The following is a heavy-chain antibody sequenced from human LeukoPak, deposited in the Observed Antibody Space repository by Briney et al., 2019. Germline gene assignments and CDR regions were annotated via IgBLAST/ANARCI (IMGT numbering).Heavy chain of an antibody. Sequence: PGRSLRLSCAASGFTFSSYGMYWVRQAPGKGLEWVAVISFDGSSKYYVDSVRGRFTISRDSSKNTLYLEMNSLRAEDTAVYYCAKDRGYCTSTNCYSIGVRYYYGMDVWGQGTTVTVSS. D-gene: IGHD2-2*01. CDR1: GFTFSSYG. V-gene: IGHV3-30*18. CDR3: AKDRGYCTSTNCYSIGVRYYYGMDV. CDR2: ISFDGSSK. J-gene: IGHJ6*02.